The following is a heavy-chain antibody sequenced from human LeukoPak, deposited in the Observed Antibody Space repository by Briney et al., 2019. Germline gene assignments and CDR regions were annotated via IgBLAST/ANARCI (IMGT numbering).Heavy chain of an antibody. J-gene: IGHJ4*02. CDR2: INHSGST. D-gene: IGHD6-19*01. V-gene: IGHV4-34*01. CDR1: GGSFSGYY. CDR3: ARGPKDSSGWSPFDY. Sequence: PSETLSLTCSVSGGSFSGYYWSWIRQPPGRGLEWIGEINHSGSTNYNPSLKSRVTISVDTSKNQFSLKLSSVTAADTAVYYCARGPKDSSGWSPFDYWGQGTLVTVSS.